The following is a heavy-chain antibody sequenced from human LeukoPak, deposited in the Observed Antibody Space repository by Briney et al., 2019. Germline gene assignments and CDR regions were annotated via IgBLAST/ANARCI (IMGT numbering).Heavy chain of an antibody. CDR1: GFIFSSYG. V-gene: IGHV3-30*02. J-gene: IGHJ4*02. CDR3: AKDGGNNRNGGSDY. CDR2: VRYDGSEK. Sequence: GGSLRLSCAASGFIFSSYGMHWVRQAPGKGMEWLAFVRYDGSEKSYADSVKGRFTISRDNSKNTVYLQMSSLRAEDTSVYYCAKDGGNNRNGGSDYWGQGTLVTVSS. D-gene: IGHD1/OR15-1a*01.